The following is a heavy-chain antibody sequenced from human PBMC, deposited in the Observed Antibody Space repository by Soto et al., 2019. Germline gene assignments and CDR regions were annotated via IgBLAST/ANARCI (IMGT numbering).Heavy chain of an antibody. J-gene: IGHJ5*02. D-gene: IGHD6-19*01. Sequence: SGPTLVNPTQTLTLTCIFSGFSLRTSGVGVRWIRQPPGKALEGRGLIYWNDDKRDSPALKSRRTITKDTAKNQVVRTMKNMDHVDPAPYYCANSGSSGWYGWFDHWGQGTMVTVSS. V-gene: IGHV2-5*01. CDR1: GFSLRTSGVG. CDR2: IYWNDDK. CDR3: ANSGSSGWYGWFDH.